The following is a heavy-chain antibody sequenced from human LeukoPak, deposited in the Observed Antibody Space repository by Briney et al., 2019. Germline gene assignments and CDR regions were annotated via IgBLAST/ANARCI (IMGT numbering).Heavy chain of an antibody. CDR1: GFTFSSYG. J-gene: IGHJ4*02. D-gene: IGHD1-14*01. Sequence: GGSLRLSCAASGFTFSSYGMHWVRQAPGKGLEWVAFIRYDGSNKYYADSVKGRFTISRDNSKNTLYLQMNSLRAEDTAVYYCSKPARTSPHYWGQGTLVTVSS. V-gene: IGHV3-30*02. CDR3: SKPARTSPHY. CDR2: IRYDGSNK.